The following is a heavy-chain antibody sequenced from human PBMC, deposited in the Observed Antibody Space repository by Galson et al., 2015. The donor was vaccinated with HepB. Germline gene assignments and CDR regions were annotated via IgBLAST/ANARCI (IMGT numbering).Heavy chain of an antibody. D-gene: IGHD6-19*01. CDR2: IKSKTDGGTT. J-gene: IGHJ6*02. Sequence: SLRLSCAASGFTFSGSAMHWVRQAPGKGLEWVGRIKSKTDGGTTDYAAPVKGRFTISRDDSKNTLYLQMNSLKTEDTAVYYCTTGLSSGWYSLYYYGMDVWGQGTTVTVSS. CDR1: GFTFSGSA. CDR3: TTGLSSGWYSLYYYGMDV. V-gene: IGHV3-15*01.